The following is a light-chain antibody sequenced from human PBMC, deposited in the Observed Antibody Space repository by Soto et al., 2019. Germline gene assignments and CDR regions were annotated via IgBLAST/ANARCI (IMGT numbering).Light chain of an antibody. Sequence: DIELSCPTSTLSESVGDRVTITCRASQTISSWLAWYQQKPGKAPKLLIYKASTLKSGVPSRFSGSGSGTKFTLTISSLQPDDFATYYCQQYTRYSGSFGQRTKVDIK. CDR2: KAS. V-gene: IGKV1-5*03. CDR3: QQYTRYSGS. CDR1: QTISSW. J-gene: IGKJ1*01.